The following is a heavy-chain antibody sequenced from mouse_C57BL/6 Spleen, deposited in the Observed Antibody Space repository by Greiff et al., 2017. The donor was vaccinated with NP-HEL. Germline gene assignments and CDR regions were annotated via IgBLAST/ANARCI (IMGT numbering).Heavy chain of an antibody. Sequence: QVQLQQSGAELVRPGASVTLSCKASGYTFTDYEMHWVKQTPVHGLEWIGAIDPETGGTAYNQKFKGKAILTADKSSSPAYMELRSLTAEDSAVYYCTSGAWFAYWGQGTLVTVSA. CDR2: IDPETGGT. CDR3: TSGAWFAY. J-gene: IGHJ3*01. V-gene: IGHV1-15*01. CDR1: GYTFTDYE.